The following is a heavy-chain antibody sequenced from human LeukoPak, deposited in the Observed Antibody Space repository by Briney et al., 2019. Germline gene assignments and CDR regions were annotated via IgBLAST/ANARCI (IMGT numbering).Heavy chain of an antibody. CDR2: ISGSGGST. V-gene: IGHV3-23*01. CDR3: ANSGPIDGDPDY. CDR1: GFTFSSYA. J-gene: IGHJ4*02. D-gene: IGHD4-17*01. Sequence: PGGSLRLSCAASGFTFSSYAMSWVRQAPGKRLEWVSAISGSGGSTYYADSVKGRFTISRDNSKNTLYLQMNSLRAEDTAVYYCANSGPIDGDPDYWGQGTLVTVSS.